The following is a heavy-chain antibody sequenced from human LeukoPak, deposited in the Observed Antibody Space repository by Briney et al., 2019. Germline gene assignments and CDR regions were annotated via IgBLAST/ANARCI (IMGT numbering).Heavy chain of an antibody. J-gene: IGHJ4*02. CDR3: ARNGDYDFGGKDY. V-gene: IGHV4-39*01. Sequence: PSETLSLTXTVSGGSISSSSYYWGWIRQPPGKGLEWIGSIYYSGSTYYNPSLKSRVTISVDTSKNQFSLKLSSVTAADTAVYYCARNGDYDFGGKDYWGQGTLVTVSS. CDR1: GGSISSSSYY. D-gene: IGHD4-17*01. CDR2: IYYSGST.